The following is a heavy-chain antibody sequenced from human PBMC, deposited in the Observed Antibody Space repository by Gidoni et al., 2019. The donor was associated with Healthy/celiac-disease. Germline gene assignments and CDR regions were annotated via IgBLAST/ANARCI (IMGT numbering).Heavy chain of an antibody. D-gene: IGHD3-10*01. CDR2: ISGSGGST. J-gene: IGHJ4*02. CDR1: LFTFSSSA. Sequence: EVQLFESGGGLVQPGGSLRLSCSASLFTFSSSALRWVRQAPGKGLEWVSAISGSGGSTYYADSVKGRFTISRDNSKNTLYLKMNSLRAEDTAVYYCAKGEGNYYGSGSYYNPADYWGQGTLVTVSS. CDR3: AKGEGNYYGSGSYYNPADY. V-gene: IGHV3-23*01.